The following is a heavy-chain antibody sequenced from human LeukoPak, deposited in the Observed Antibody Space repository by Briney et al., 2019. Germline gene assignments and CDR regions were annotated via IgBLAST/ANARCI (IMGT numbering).Heavy chain of an antibody. Sequence: GESLKISCQGSGYTFTNYWIGSVRQMPGKGLEWMAIIYPGDSDIRYNPSFQGQVTISADKSISTAHLQWNSLKASDTAMYYCARRGLNYFDYWGQGTLVTVSS. D-gene: IGHD3-16*01. CDR1: GYTFTNYW. V-gene: IGHV5-51*01. CDR2: IYPGDSDI. CDR3: ARRGLNYFDY. J-gene: IGHJ4*02.